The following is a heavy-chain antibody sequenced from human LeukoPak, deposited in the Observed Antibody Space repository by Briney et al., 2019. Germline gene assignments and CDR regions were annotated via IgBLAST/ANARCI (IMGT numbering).Heavy chain of an antibody. V-gene: IGHV4-34*01. CDR2: INHSGST. D-gene: IGHD5-24*01. Sequence: SETLSLTCAVYGGSFSGYYWSWIRQPPGKGLEWIGEINHSGSTNYNPSLKSRVTTSVDTSKNQFSPKLSSVTAADTAVYYCARGDRDGYNRWGQGTLVTVSS. CDR1: GGSFSGYY. J-gene: IGHJ4*02. CDR3: ARGDRDGYNR.